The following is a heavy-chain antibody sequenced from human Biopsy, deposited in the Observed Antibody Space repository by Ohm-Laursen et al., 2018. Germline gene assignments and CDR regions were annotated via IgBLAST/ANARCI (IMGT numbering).Heavy chain of an antibody. V-gene: IGHV1-46*01. CDR2: INPGGNST. J-gene: IGHJ4*02. CDR1: GYTFTTYY. CDR3: VLASFDY. Sequence: ASVKVSCKASGYTFTTYYIHWVRQAPGQGLEWIGIINPGGNSTAYTQNFQGRVTMIWDTSTTTVYMELSSLRSEDTAVYYCVLASFDYWGQGTLVTVPS.